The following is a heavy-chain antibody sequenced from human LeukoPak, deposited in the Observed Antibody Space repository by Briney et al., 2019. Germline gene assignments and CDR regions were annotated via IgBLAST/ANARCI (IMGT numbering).Heavy chain of an antibody. D-gene: IGHD1-26*01. CDR1: GFTFRSYA. CDR3: AKVQSDIVGAMFFSFDV. J-gene: IGHJ3*01. CDR2: IIGSGSEM. Sequence: GGSLRLSCAASGFTFRSYAMSWVRQAPGKGLEWVASIIGSGSEMFYADSLKGRFTISRDNSKNSLYLQMNSLRVEDTAVYYCAKVQSDIVGAMFFSFDVWGQGTMVSVSS. V-gene: IGHV3-21*06.